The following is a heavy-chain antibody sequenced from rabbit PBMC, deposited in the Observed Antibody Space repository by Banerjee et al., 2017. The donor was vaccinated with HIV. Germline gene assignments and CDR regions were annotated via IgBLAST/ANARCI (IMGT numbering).Heavy chain of an antibody. CDR2: IYAGSRGNT. V-gene: IGHV1S45*01. CDR1: GFSFSSNYY. CDR3: ARGSDYNTLTRLDL. J-gene: IGHJ3*01. D-gene: IGHD1-1*01. Sequence: QEQLVESGGGLVQPEGSLTLTCTASGFSFSSNYYMCWVRQAPGKGLEWIACIYAGSRGNTYYASWAKGRFTISKTSSTTVTLQMTSLTAADTATYFCARGSDYNTLTRLDLWGQGTLVTVS.